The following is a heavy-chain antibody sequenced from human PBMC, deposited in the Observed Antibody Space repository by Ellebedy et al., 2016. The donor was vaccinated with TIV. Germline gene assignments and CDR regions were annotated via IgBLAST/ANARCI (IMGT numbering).Heavy chain of an antibody. CDR1: GFTFSSYA. J-gene: IGHJ5*02. CDR2: ISGSDGST. V-gene: IGHV3-23*01. CDR3: ARYWFGEFANEDWFDP. Sequence: GESLKISCAASGFTFSSYAMSWVRQAPGKGLEWVSAISGSDGSTYYADSVKGRFTISRDNSKNTLYLQMNSLRAEDTAVYYCARYWFGEFANEDWFDPWGQGTLVTVSS. D-gene: IGHD3-10*01.